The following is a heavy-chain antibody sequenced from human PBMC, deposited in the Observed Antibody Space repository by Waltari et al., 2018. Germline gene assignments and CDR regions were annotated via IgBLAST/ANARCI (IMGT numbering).Heavy chain of an antibody. CDR3: AKDPPPGGERLKWAFDI. CDR1: GFTFSSYA. Sequence: EVQLLESGGGLVQPGGSLRLSCAASGFTFSSYAMSWVRQAPGKGLEWVSAISGRGGRPYYADSVKGRFTISRDNSKNTLYLQMNSLRAEDTAVYYCAKDPPPGGERLKWAFDIWGQGTMVTVSS. V-gene: IGHV3-23*01. CDR2: ISGRGGRP. J-gene: IGHJ3*02. D-gene: IGHD6-25*01.